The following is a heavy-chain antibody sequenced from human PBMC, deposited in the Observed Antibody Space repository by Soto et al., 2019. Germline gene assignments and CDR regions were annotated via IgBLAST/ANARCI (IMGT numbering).Heavy chain of an antibody. CDR1: GGTFSSYA. Sequence: SVKVSCKASGGTFSSYAISWVRQAPGQGLEWMGGIIPIFGTANYAQKFQGRVTITADESTSTAYMELSSLRSEDTAVYYCARDASIAAPRYYYYGMDVWGQGTTVTVSS. V-gene: IGHV1-69*13. CDR3: ARDASIAAPRYYYYGMDV. J-gene: IGHJ6*02. D-gene: IGHD6-6*01. CDR2: IIPIFGTA.